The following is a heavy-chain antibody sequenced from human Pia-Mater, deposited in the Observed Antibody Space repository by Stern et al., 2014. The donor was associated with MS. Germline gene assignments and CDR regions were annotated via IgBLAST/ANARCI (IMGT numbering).Heavy chain of an antibody. D-gene: IGHD2-15*01. CDR2: IQQDGGER. Sequence: DQLVQSGGGLVQPGGSLRLSCEASGFTFSSYWMTWVRQAPGKGLEWVANIQQDGGERYYLDSVKGRFTISRGTAKNSLYLQMNGLRTEGTAVDYGAKPAKGFFYVQSFDQWGQGTLVTVSS. J-gene: IGHJ4*02. CDR1: GFTFSSYW. V-gene: IGHV3-7*01. CDR3: AKPAKGFFYVQSFDQ.